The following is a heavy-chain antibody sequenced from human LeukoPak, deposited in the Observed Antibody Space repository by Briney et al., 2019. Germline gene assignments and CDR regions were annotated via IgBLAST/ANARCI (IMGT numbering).Heavy chain of an antibody. V-gene: IGHV4-34*01. J-gene: IGHJ4*02. Sequence: SETLSLTCAVYGGSFSGYYWSWISQPPGKRLEWIGEINHSGSTNYNPSLKSRVTISVDTSKNQFSLKLSSVTAADTAVYYCARGKKLGYCSSTSCSRNLDYWGQGTLVTVSS. D-gene: IGHD2-2*01. CDR3: ARGKKLGYCSSTSCSRNLDY. CDR1: GGSFSGYY. CDR2: INHSGST.